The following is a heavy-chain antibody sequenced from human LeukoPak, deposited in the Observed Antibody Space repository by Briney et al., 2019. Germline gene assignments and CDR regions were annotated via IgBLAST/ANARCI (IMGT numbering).Heavy chain of an antibody. Sequence: QPGGSLRLSCAASGFNVSNRYMNWVRQAPGKGLEWVSAISGSGGSTYYADSVKGRFTISRDNSKNTLYLQMNSLRAEDTAVYYCAKRVVGSYLFDYWGQGTLVTVSS. CDR3: AKRVVGSYLFDY. J-gene: IGHJ4*02. D-gene: IGHD1-26*01. V-gene: IGHV3-23*01. CDR2: ISGSGGST. CDR1: GFNVSNRY.